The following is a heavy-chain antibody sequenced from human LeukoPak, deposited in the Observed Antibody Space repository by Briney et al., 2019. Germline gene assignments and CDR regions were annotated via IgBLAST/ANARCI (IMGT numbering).Heavy chain of an antibody. CDR3: VRYCSSTTCYTRAVDY. D-gene: IGHD2-2*02. Sequence: SDTLSLTCTVSGYSITSGYNWAWIRQPPGKVLEWIGSIYHSGSTYYNPSLKSRVTISVDTSKNQFSLKLSSVTAADTAVYYCVRYCSSTTCYTRAVDYWGQGTLVTVSS. CDR2: IYHSGST. J-gene: IGHJ4*02. CDR1: GYSITSGYN. V-gene: IGHV4-38-2*02.